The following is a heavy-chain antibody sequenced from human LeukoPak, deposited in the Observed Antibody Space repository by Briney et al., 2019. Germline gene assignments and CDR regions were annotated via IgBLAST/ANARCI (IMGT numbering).Heavy chain of an antibody. D-gene: IGHD2-15*01. Sequence: SETLSLTCTVSGGSISSYYWSWIRQPPGKGLEWIREINHSGSTNYNPSLKSRVTISVDTSKNQSSLKLSSVTAADTAVYYCARRGVGAFDIWGQGTMVTVSS. J-gene: IGHJ3*02. CDR3: ARRGVGAFDI. V-gene: IGHV4-34*01. CDR1: GGSISSYY. CDR2: INHSGST.